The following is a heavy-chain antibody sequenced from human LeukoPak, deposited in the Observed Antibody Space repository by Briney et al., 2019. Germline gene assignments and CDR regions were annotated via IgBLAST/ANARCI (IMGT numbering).Heavy chain of an antibody. CDR2: IYSGGST. D-gene: IGHD3-10*02. J-gene: IGHJ4*02. CDR1: GFTVSGNY. Sequence: GGSLRLPCAASGFTVSGNYMSWVRQAAGKGLEWVSVIYSGGSTHYADSVKGRFTISRDNSKNTLYLQMNSLRGEDTAVYYCGRNVPPHLLFDYWGQGTLVTVSS. V-gene: IGHV3-66*01. CDR3: GRNVPPHLLFDY.